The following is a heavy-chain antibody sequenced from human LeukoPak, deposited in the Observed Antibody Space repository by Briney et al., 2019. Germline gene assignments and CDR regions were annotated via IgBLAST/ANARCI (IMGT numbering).Heavy chain of an antibody. CDR2: INPNSGGT. CDR1: GYTFTDYY. D-gene: IGHD3-16*01. V-gene: IGHV1-2*02. J-gene: IGHJ4*02. Sequence: GSAVKESLLPSGYTFTDYYMRWVRQAPGQGLEWMGWINPNSGGTNYAQKFQGRVSMTRDTSTSTAYMELDRLRSDDTAENYGVAVYSLGDYWGQGTLVTVSS. CDR3: VAVYSLGDY.